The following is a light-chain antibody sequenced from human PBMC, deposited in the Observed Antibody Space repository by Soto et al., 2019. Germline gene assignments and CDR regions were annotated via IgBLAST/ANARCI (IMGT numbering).Light chain of an antibody. CDR2: EGT. J-gene: IGLJ3*02. V-gene: IGLV2-23*01. Sequence: QSALPQPASVSGSPGQSITISCTGTSSDVGSYNLGSWYQQYPGKAPKLIIYEGTKRPSGVSNRFSGSKSGNTASLTIPGLQADDEADYYYCSYAGSTTWLLGGGTKLTVL. CDR3: CSYAGSTTWL. CDR1: SSDVGSYNL.